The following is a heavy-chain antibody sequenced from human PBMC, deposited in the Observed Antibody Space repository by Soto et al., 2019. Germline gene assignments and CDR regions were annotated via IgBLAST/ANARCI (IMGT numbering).Heavy chain of an antibody. J-gene: IGHJ4*02. V-gene: IGHV3-49*04. CDR1: GFPFDDFA. D-gene: IGHD5-18*01. CDR3: SGAESPDTASLSLY. Sequence: GSSLRLSSTGSGFPFDDFAVNWVPQAPGKGLEWVGIMINKSYQGTTEYAAEEKGRVTTQKKTSNGISYLQMYRLNIEASAGYYCSGAESPDTASLSLYWGQVTPVPVS. CDR2: MINKSYQGTT.